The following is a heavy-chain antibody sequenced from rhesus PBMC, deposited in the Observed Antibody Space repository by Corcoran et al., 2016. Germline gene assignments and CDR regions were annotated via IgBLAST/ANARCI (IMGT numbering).Heavy chain of an antibody. Sequence: QVQLQESGPGLVKPSETLSLTCAVSGGSVSSSNWWSWIRQPPGQGLEWIGYISGSRGSTDYNPSLNSRVTISTDTSKNQFSLKLSSVTAADTAVYYCARGATSDWYFDLWGPGTPITISS. J-gene: IGHJ2*01. CDR1: GGSVSSSNW. CDR3: ARGATSDWYFDL. V-gene: IGHV4-65*01. D-gene: IGHD2-2*01. CDR2: ISGSRGST.